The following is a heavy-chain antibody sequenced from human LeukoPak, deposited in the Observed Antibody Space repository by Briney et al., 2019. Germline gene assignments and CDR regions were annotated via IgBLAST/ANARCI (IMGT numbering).Heavy chain of an antibody. CDR2: IYTGDSDT. J-gene: IGHJ3*02. CDR1: GYRFTTYW. V-gene: IGHV5-51*01. Sequence: GESLKISCKGSGYRFTTYWIGWVRQMPERGLAWMGIIYTGDSDTRYSPPFQGQVTISADKSVTTAYLQWSSLKASDTAMYYCALGAVRGLHAFDIWGQGTIVTVSS. CDR3: ALGAVRGLHAFDI. D-gene: IGHD3-10*01.